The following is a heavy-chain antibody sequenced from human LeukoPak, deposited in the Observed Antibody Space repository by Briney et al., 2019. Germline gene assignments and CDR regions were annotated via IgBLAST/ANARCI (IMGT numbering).Heavy chain of an antibody. J-gene: IGHJ5*02. V-gene: IGHV4-31*03. Sequence: SETLSLTCTASGGSISSGEYYWTWLRQHPGKGLEWNGYIYYSGSTYYNPSLKRRAIISVDTSKNQFSLKLSSVTAADTAVYYCARDRIAGRWFDPWGQGTLVTVSS. CDR3: ARDRIAGRWFDP. CDR1: GGSISSGEYY. CDR2: IYYSGST. D-gene: IGHD6-13*01.